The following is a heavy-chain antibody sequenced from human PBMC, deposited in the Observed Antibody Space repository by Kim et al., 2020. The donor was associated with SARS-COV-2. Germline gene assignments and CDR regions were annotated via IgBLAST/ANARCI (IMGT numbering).Heavy chain of an antibody. CDR3: ARDRRHTIFGVVIYSDYFDC. D-gene: IGHD3-3*01. V-gene: IGHV7-4-1*02. CDR2: INTNTGNP. CDR1: GYTFTSYA. Sequence: ASVKVSCKASGYTFTSYAMNWVRQAPGQGLEWMGWINTNTGNPTYAQGFTGRFVFSLDTSVNTAYLQISSLKAEDTAVYYCARDRRHTIFGVVIYSDYFDCWGQGTLVTVSS. J-gene: IGHJ4*02.